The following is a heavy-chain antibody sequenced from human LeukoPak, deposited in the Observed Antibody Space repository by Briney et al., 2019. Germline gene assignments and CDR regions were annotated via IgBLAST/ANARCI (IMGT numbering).Heavy chain of an antibody. D-gene: IGHD6-13*01. V-gene: IGHV4-34*01. J-gene: IGHJ5*02. CDR2: INHSGST. CDR3: ARGRTPGNSSSWYNWFDP. CDR1: GGSFSGYY. Sequence: SETLSLTCAVYGGSFSGYYWSWIRQPPGKGLEWIGEINHSGSTNYNPPLKSRVTIAVDTSKNQFSLKLSSVTAADTAGYYCARGRTPGNSSSWYNWFDPWGQGTLVTVSS.